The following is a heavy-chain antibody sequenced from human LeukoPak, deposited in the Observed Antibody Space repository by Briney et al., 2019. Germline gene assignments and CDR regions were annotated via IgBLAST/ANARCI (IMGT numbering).Heavy chain of an antibody. CDR3: ARDYGGKQKSSPDY. Sequence: GGSLRLSCAASGFTFSSYWMSWVRQAPGKGLEWVANIKQDGSEKYYVDSVKGRFTISRDNAKNSLYLQMNSLRAEDTAVYYCARDYGGKQKSSPDYWGQGTLVTVSS. CDR1: GFTFSSYW. J-gene: IGHJ4*02. V-gene: IGHV3-7*01. CDR2: IKQDGSEK. D-gene: IGHD4-23*01.